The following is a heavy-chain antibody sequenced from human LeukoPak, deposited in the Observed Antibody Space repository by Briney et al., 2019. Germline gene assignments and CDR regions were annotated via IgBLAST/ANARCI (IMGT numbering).Heavy chain of an antibody. CDR1: GGSISSSSYY. D-gene: IGHD3-3*01. CDR3: ARVMYYDFWSGYMDV. Sequence: PSETLSLTCTVSGGSISSSSYYWGWMRQPAGKGLEWIGRIYTSGSTNYNPSLKSRVTISVDTSKNQFSLKLSSVTAADTAVYYCARVMYYDFWSGYMDVWGKGTTVTVSS. J-gene: IGHJ6*03. CDR2: IYTSGST. V-gene: IGHV4-61*02.